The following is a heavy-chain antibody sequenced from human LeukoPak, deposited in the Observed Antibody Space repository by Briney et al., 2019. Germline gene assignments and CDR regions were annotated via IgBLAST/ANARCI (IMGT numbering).Heavy chain of an antibody. CDR2: IFYSGSI. V-gene: IGHV4-59*01. CDR1: GASISSYY. J-gene: IGHJ4*02. Sequence: SETLSLICTVSGASISSYYWSWIRQPPGKGLEWIGDIFYSGSIKYNPSLKSRVTMSVDTSKNQFSLKLSSVTAADTAIYYCARENPSGYYNRPIDYWGQGTLVTVSS. CDR3: ARENPSGYYNRPIDY. D-gene: IGHD3-22*01.